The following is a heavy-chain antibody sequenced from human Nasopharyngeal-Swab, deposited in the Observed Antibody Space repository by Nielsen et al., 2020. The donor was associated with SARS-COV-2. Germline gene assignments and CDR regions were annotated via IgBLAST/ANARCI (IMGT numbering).Heavy chain of an antibody. V-gene: IGHV1-18*04. CDR3: ARGFNWNDFDY. Sequence: ASVKVSCKASGYTYTNYGLNWVRQAPGQGLEWMGWISTSSGNTLYAQNIQVRVNMTTDTSTNTAYIELRSLSSDDTAVYYCARGFNWNDFDYWGQGTLVTVSS. D-gene: IGHD1-1*01. CDR2: ISTSSGNT. J-gene: IGHJ4*02. CDR1: GYTYTNYG.